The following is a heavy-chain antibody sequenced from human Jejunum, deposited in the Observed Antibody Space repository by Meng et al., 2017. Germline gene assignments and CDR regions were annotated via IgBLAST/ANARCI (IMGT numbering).Heavy chain of an antibody. J-gene: IGHJ3*01. V-gene: IGHV4-61*02. Sequence: SETLSLTCSVSGDSISRDNYYWNWIRQPAGKGLEWIGRIYTSGNTYYNPSLKSRVTISVDTSKNQFSLNLNSVTAADTAVYYCAAGRFYGLGSFYINAFDLWGPGTTVT. CDR3: AAGRFYGLGSFYINAFDL. CDR1: GDSISRDNYY. D-gene: IGHD3-10*01. CDR2: IYTSGNT.